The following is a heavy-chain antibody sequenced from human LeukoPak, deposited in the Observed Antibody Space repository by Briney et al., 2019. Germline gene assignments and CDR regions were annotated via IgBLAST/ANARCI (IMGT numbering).Heavy chain of an antibody. CDR3: ARWDYWSGYVFDY. V-gene: IGHV4-59*01. CDR2: IYNSGST. J-gene: IGHJ4*02. CDR1: GGSISSDH. D-gene: IGHD3-3*01. Sequence: PSETLSLTCTVSGGSISSDHWSWIRQPPGKGLEWIGYIYNSGSTNYSPSLKSRVTISVDTSKHQFSLKLSSVTAADTAMYYCARWDYWSGYVFDYWGQGTLVTVSS.